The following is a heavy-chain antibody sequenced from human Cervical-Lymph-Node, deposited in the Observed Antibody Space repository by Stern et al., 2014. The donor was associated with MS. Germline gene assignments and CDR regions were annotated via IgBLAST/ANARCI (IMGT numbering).Heavy chain of an antibody. CDR1: GFTFSDYT. J-gene: IGHJ4*02. V-gene: IGHV3-30*04. Sequence: QVQLVQSGGGVVQPGRSLRLSCGASGFTFSDYTMHWVRQAPGKGLEWGANILGDGTTTYYADSVKGRFTISRDNSKNTLYVQMSSLRTEDTAVYYCARDRLYSSGWTYFDYWGQGTVVTVSS. CDR3: ARDRLYSSGWTYFDY. D-gene: IGHD6-19*01. CDR2: ILGDGTTT.